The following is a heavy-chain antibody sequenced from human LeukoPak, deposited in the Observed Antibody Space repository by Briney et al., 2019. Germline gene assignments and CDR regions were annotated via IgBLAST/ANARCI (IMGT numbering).Heavy chain of an antibody. J-gene: IGHJ4*02. V-gene: IGHV3-33*01. CDR2: IWYDGSNK. Sequence: GRSLRLSCAASGFTFSSYGMHWVRQAPGKGLEWVAVIWYDGSNKYYADSVKGRFTISRDNSKNTLYLQMNSLRAEDTAVCYCATLGQGSDYWGQGTLVTVSS. CDR1: GFTFSSYG. CDR3: ATLGQGSDY.